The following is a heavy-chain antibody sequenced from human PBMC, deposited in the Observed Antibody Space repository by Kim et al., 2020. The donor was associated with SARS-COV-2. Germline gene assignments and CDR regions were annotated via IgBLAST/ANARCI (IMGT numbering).Heavy chain of an antibody. J-gene: IGHJ5*02. V-gene: IGHV4-31*02. CDR3: ARGSDSSGYYYVGNWFDP. Sequence: KSRGTISVDTSKNQFSLKLSSVTAADTAVYYCARGSDSSGYYYVGNWFDPWGQGTLVTVSS. D-gene: IGHD3-22*01.